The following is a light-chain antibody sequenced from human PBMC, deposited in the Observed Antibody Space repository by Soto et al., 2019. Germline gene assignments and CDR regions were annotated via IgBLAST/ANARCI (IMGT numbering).Light chain of an antibody. CDR2: AVS. CDR1: SSDVGFYDY. V-gene: IGLV2-14*03. J-gene: IGLJ1*01. Sequence: QSVLTQPASMSGSPGQSITITCTGTSSDVGFYDYVSWYQHHPGEAPKLMIYAVSNRPLGVSNRFSGSKSGNTASLTISGLQAEDEADYYCTSYTTSDTYVFGTGTKVTVL. CDR3: TSYTTSDTYV.